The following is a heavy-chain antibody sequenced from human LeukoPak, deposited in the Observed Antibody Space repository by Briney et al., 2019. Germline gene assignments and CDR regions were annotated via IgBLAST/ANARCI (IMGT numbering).Heavy chain of an antibody. D-gene: IGHD3-22*01. CDR3: ATGNYYDSRGYYTFGH. CDR2: INGDGSTT. V-gene: IGHV3-74*01. Sequence: GGSLRLSCAASGFAFNKYWMHWVRQTPGKGLVWVSRINGDGSTTSYADSVKGGFTISRDNAKNTLYLQMSSLRAEDAAVYYCATGNYYDSRGYYTFGHWGQGTLVTVSS. CDR1: GFAFNKYW. J-gene: IGHJ4*02.